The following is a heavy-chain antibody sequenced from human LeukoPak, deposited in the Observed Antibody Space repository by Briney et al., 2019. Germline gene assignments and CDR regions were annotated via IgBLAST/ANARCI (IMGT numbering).Heavy chain of an antibody. V-gene: IGHV3-66*01. CDR2: IYSGGST. CDR3: ARGYSSSWYGY. J-gene: IGHJ4*02. Sequence: GGSLRLSCAASGFTVSSNYMSWVRQAPGKGLEWVSVIYSGGSTYYADSVKGRFTISRDNSKNTLYLQMNSLRAEDTAVYYCARGYSSSWYGYWGQGTLVTVSS. CDR1: GFTVSSNY. D-gene: IGHD6-13*01.